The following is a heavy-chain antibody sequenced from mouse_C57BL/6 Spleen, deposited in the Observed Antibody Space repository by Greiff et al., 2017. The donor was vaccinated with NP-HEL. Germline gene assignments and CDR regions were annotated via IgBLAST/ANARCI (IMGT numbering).Heavy chain of an antibody. J-gene: IGHJ1*03. CDR1: GYTFTDYN. Sequence: EVQLQQSGPELVKPGASVKMSCKASGYTFTDYNMHWVKQSHGKSLEWIGYIKPNNGGTSYNQKFKGKAKLTVNKSASTAYMELRSLTSEDSAVYYFASWAYSKHWYFDVWGTGTTVTVSS. CDR3: ASWAYSKHWYFDV. CDR2: IKPNNGGT. D-gene: IGHD2-5*01. V-gene: IGHV1-22*01.